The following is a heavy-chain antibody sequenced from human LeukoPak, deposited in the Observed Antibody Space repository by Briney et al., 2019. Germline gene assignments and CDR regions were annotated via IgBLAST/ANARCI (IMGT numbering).Heavy chain of an antibody. V-gene: IGHV4-59*01. D-gene: IGHD1-1*01. CDR3: AYPQLTNDAFDI. Sequence: SETLSLTCTVSGDSISSYYWSWLRQSPGKGLEWIGYILYSGTTKYNPSLKSRVTISVDTSKNQFSLKLSSVTAADTAVYYCAYPQLTNDAFDIWGQGTMVTVSS. CDR1: GDSISSYY. CDR2: ILYSGTT. J-gene: IGHJ3*02.